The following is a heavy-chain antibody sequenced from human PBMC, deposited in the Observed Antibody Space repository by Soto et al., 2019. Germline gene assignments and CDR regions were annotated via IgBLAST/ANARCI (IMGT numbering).Heavy chain of an antibody. D-gene: IGHD3-9*01. V-gene: IGHV3-23*01. J-gene: IGHJ6*04. Sequence: PGGSLRLSCAASGGPFSGCALSWVRQPPGGGLWWVSFISSNGGYTNYADSVKGRFSISRHNSNNMLYHQMSSMIAEDSAIYYCLTWSHKVLTGPDGYGMDVWGGWTAVTAPQ. CDR2: ISSNGGYT. CDR3: LTWSHKVLTGPDGYGMDV. CDR1: GGPFSGCA.